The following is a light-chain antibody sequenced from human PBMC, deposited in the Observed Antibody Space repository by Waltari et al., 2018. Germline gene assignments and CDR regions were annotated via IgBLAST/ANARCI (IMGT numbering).Light chain of an antibody. CDR2: GSS. V-gene: IGKV3-20*01. CDR3: QKYGSSTGLT. J-gene: IGKJ4*01. Sequence: EIVLTQSPGTLSLSPGERATLSCRASQSVSSSYLAWYQQKPGQDPRLLIYGSSSRATGIPDRFSGSVSGTDFTLTISRLEPEVFAVYYCQKYGSSTGLTFGGGTKVEIK. CDR1: QSVSSSY.